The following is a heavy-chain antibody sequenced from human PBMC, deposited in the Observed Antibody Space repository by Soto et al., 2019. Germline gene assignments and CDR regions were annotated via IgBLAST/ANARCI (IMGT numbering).Heavy chain of an antibody. CDR3: TTLYTSGY. CDR1: GFTFSDHY. J-gene: IGHJ4*02. V-gene: IGHV3-72*01. D-gene: IGHD1-26*01. CDR2: SKNKVNSYIT. Sequence: EVQLVESGGGLVQPGGSLRLSCAVSGFTFSDHYLDWVRQDPGKGLEWVGRSKNKVNSYITEYAASVKGRFTISRDDSKNSVYLQMNSLRTEDTAVYYCTTLYTSGYWGQGTLVTVSS.